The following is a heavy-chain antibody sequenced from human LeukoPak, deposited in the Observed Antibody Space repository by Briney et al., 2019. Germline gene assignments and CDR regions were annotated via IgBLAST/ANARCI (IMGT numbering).Heavy chain of an antibody. CDR3: AKDSNGWYQRGSNYFDY. CDR2: ISSSSSTI. D-gene: IGHD6-19*01. Sequence: GGSLRLSCAASGFTFSSYSMNWVRQAPGKGLEWVSYISSSSSTIYYADSVKGRFTISRDNSKNTLYLQMNRLRAEDTAEYYCAKDSNGWYQRGSNYFDYWGQGTLVTVSS. CDR1: GFTFSSYS. J-gene: IGHJ4*02. V-gene: IGHV3-48*01.